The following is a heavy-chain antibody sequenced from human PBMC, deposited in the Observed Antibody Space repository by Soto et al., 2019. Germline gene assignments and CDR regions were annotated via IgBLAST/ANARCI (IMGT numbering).Heavy chain of an antibody. CDR3: AGATGRY. J-gene: IGHJ4*02. CDR2: IYSGGNT. V-gene: IGHV3-53*02. D-gene: IGHD1-1*01. Sequence: EVQLVETGGGLIQPGGSLRLSCTASGFTVSSNYMTWVRQAPGKGLEWVSVIYSGGNTYYADSVKGRFTSSRDKSKNTLYLQMNSVRAEDTAVYYCAGATGRYWGQGTLVTVSS. CDR1: GFTVSSNY.